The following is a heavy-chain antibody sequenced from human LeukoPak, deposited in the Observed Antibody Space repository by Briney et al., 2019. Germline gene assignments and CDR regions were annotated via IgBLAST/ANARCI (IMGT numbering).Heavy chain of an antibody. CDR3: ARGGVVVPARNSRIDY. V-gene: IGHV4-30-2*01. CDR2: IYHSGST. D-gene: IGHD2-2*01. Sequence: SETLSLTCAVSGGSISSGGYSWSWIRQPPGKGLEWIGYIYHSGSTYYNPSLKSRVTISVDTSKNQFSLKLSSVTAADTAVYYCARGGVVVPARNSRIDYWGQGTLVTVSS. J-gene: IGHJ4*02. CDR1: GGSISSGGYS.